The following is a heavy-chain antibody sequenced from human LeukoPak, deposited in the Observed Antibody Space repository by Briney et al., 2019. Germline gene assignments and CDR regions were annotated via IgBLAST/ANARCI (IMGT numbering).Heavy chain of an antibody. CDR2: IIPIFGTA. D-gene: IGHD1-7*01. V-gene: IGHV1-69*05. J-gene: IGHJ6*03. CDR3: ASGEPNWNYVLMDV. Sequence: GASVKVSCKASGGTFSSYAISWVRQAPGQGLEWMGRIIPIFGTANYAQKFQGRVTIATDESTSTAYMELSSLRSEDTAVYYCASGEPNWNYVLMDVCGKGTTVTVSS. CDR1: GGTFSSYA.